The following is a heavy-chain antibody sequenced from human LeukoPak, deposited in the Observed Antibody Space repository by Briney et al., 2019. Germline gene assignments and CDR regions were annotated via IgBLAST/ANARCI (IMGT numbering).Heavy chain of an antibody. CDR1: GFTFTTYG. D-gene: IGHD6-25*01. CDR2: IWFDGNNK. J-gene: IGHJ4*02. V-gene: IGHV3-33*06. CDR3: AKAARLGPSHFDH. Sequence: GRSLRLSCAASGFTFTTYGMHWVRQAPGKGLEWVAVIWFDGNNKFYADSVKGRFTVSRDNSKNTLYLHMNSLRGEDTAVYYCAKAARLGPSHFDHWGRGTLVTVSS.